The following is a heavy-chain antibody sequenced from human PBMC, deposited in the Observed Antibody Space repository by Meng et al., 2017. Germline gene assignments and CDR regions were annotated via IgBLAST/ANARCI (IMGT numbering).Heavy chain of an antibody. CDR3: ARGRWRGNRFDP. Sequence: QVRVRSGAAVLLSPPGPCPLPCVFYGGSLSGYYWSWIRQPPGKGLEWIGEINHSGSTNYNPSLKSRVTISVDTSKNQFSLKLSSVTAADMAVYYCARGRWRGNRFDPWGQGTLVTVSS. CDR1: GGSLSGYY. J-gene: IGHJ5*02. V-gene: IGHV4-34*01. D-gene: IGHD3-10*01. CDR2: INHSGST.